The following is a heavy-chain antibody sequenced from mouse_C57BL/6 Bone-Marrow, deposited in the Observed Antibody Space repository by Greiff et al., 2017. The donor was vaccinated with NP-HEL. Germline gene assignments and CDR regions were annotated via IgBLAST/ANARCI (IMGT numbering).Heavy chain of an antibody. CDR3: AREDGKGDFDY. CDR2: ISSGGSDT. D-gene: IGHD1-1*01. Sequence: VQLKESGGDLVKPGGSLKLSCAASGFTFSSYGMSWVRQTPDKRLEWVATISSGGSDTYYPDSVKGRFTISRDNAKNTLYLQMSSRKSEDTAMYYCAREDGKGDFDYWGQGTTLTVSS. V-gene: IGHV5-6*01. CDR1: GFTFSSYG. J-gene: IGHJ2*01.